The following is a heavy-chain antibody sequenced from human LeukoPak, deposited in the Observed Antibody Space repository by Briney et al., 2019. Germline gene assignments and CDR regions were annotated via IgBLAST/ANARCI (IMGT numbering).Heavy chain of an antibody. J-gene: IGHJ6*02. Sequence: GGSLRLSCAASGFTFSSYWMHWVRQAPGKGLVWVSRINSDGSSTSYADSVKGRFTISRDNAKNTLYLQMNSLRAEDTAVYYCARAVSPRGWLYYYYGIDVWGQGTTVTVYS. D-gene: IGHD2-15*01. CDR1: GFTFSSYW. CDR3: ARAVSPRGWLYYYYGIDV. CDR2: INSDGSST. V-gene: IGHV3-74*01.